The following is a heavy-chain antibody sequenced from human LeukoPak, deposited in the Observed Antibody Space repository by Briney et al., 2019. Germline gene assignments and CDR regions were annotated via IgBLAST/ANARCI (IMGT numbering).Heavy chain of an antibody. D-gene: IGHD3-10*01. CDR3: ARYASGSYYWFDP. J-gene: IGHJ5*02. CDR1: GGSISSRSYY. Sequence: SETLSLTCTVSGGSISSRSYYWGWIRQPPGKGLEWIGSIYYRGSTSYNPSLKSRVTISVDTSKNQFSLKLSSVTTADTALYYCARYASGSYYWFDPWGQGTLVTVSS. CDR2: IYYRGST. V-gene: IGHV4-39*01.